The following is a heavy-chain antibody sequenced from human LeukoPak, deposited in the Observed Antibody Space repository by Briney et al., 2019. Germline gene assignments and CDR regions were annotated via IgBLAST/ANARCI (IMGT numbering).Heavy chain of an antibody. J-gene: IGHJ4*02. Sequence: KPSETLSLTCAVYDGSFSGYYWNWIRLSPGKGLEWIGEINHSGSTNYNPSLESRVTISVDTSKNQFSLKLSSVTAADTAVYYCARDGPNDYGDYAYFGYWGQGNLVNGSS. CDR3: ARDGPNDYGDYAYFGY. V-gene: IGHV4-34*01. CDR1: DGSFSGYY. CDR2: INHSGST. D-gene: IGHD4-17*01.